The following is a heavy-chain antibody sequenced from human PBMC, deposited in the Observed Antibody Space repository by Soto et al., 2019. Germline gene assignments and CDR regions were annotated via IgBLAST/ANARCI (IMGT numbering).Heavy chain of an antibody. V-gene: IGHV3-43*01. D-gene: IGHD3-9*01. CDR1: GFTFDDYT. CDR2: ISWDGGST. J-gene: IGHJ4*02. CDR3: AKGGSYDILTGYLDY. Sequence: GGSLRLSCAASGFTFDDYTMHWVRQAPGKGLEWVSLISWDGGSTYYADSVKGRFTISRDNSKNSLYLQMNSLRTEDTALYYCAKGGSYDILTGYLDYWGQGTLVTVSS.